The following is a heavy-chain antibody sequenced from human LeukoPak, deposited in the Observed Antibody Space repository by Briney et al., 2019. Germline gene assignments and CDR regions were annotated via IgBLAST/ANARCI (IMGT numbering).Heavy chain of an antibody. Sequence: PGGSLRLSCAASGFTFSGSAMHWVRQASGKGLEWVGRIRSKANSYATAYAASVKGRFTISRDDSKNTAYLQMNSLKTEDTAVYYSTSYSGSYYDFIDYWGQGTLVTVSS. J-gene: IGHJ4*02. CDR3: TSYSGSYYDFIDY. CDR1: GFTFSGSA. D-gene: IGHD1-26*01. CDR2: IRSKANSYAT. V-gene: IGHV3-73*01.